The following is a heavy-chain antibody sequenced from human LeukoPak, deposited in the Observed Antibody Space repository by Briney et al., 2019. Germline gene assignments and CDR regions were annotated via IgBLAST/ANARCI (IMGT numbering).Heavy chain of an antibody. D-gene: IGHD3-10*01. CDR3: ARDAFYGSGLDAFDI. CDR1: RFTFSNYW. J-gene: IGHJ3*02. V-gene: IGHV3-7*01. Sequence: GGSLRLSCADSRFTFSNYWMSWVRQAPGKGLEWVANIKEDGSEKNYVDSVKGRFTISRDNAKNSLYLQMNSLRAEDTAVYYCARDAFYGSGLDAFDIWGQGTMVTVSS. CDR2: IKEDGSEK.